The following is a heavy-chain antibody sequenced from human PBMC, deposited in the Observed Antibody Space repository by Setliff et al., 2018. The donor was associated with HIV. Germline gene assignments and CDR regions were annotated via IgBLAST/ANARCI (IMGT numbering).Heavy chain of an antibody. CDR1: GFIVTDYG. D-gene: IGHD6-13*01. J-gene: IGHJ5*02. V-gene: IGHV3-20*04. CDR2: INWNGGST. CDR3: ARDIPQLYSSSWYWFDP. Sequence: PGESLKISCAASGFIVTDYGMTWVRQAPGKGLEWVSGINWNGGSTGYADSVKGRFTISRDNAKNSLYLQMNSLRAEDTALYYCARDIPQLYSSSWYWFDPWGQGTLVTVSS.